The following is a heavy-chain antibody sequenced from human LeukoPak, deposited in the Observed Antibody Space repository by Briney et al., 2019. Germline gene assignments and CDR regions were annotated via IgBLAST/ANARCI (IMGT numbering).Heavy chain of an antibody. Sequence: GGSLRLSCTASGFTFGDYAISWVRQAPGKGLEWVANVNQGGTEKYYVDSVKGRFTISRDNAENSLYLQMNSLRAEDTAVYYCAREHYFYHMDGWGEGTTVTVSS. CDR1: GFTFGDYA. CDR2: VNQGGTEK. CDR3: AREHYFYHMDG. J-gene: IGHJ6*03. V-gene: IGHV3-7*01.